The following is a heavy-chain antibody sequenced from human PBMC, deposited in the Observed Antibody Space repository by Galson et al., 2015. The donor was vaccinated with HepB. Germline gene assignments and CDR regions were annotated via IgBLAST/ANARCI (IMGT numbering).Heavy chain of an antibody. V-gene: IGHV3-23*01. CDR2: ISGSGGST. J-gene: IGHJ4*02. Sequence: SLRLSCAASGFTFSSYAMSWVRQAPGKGLEWVSAISGSGGSTYYADSVKGRFTISRDNSKNTLYLQMNSLRAEDTAVYYCAKGGNSGSYYGVDYWGQGTLVTVSS. CDR1: GFTFSSYA. D-gene: IGHD1-26*01. CDR3: AKGGNSGSYYGVDY.